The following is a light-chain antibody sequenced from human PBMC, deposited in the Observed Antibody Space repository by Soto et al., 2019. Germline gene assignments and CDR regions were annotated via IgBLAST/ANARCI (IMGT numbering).Light chain of an antibody. CDR3: SSYTTSSTLE. V-gene: IGLV2-14*01. J-gene: IGLJ2*01. Sequence: QSALTQPASVSGSPGQSITISCTGTSSDIGHYNYVSWYRQHPGKAPKLMIYEVSNRPSGVSNRFSGSKSGNTASLPISGLQAEDEADYYCSSYTTSSTLEIGGGTKLTVL. CDR1: SSDIGHYNY. CDR2: EVS.